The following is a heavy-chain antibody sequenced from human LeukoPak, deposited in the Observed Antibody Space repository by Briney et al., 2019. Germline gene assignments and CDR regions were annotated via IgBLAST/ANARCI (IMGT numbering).Heavy chain of an antibody. CDR3: ARDHERYCSGGSCYLGY. V-gene: IGHV1-18*01. Sequence: ASVKVSCKASGYTFTSYGISWVRQAPGQGLEWMGWISAYNGNTNYAQKLQGRVTMTTDTSTSTAYMELRNLRSDDTAVYYCARDHERYCSGGSCYLGYWGQGTLVTVSS. J-gene: IGHJ4*02. CDR2: ISAYNGNT. D-gene: IGHD2-15*01. CDR1: GYTFTSYG.